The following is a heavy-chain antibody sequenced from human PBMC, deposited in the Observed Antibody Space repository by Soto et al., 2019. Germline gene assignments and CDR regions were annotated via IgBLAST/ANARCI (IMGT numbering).Heavy chain of an antibody. V-gene: IGHV3-23*01. Sequence: GGSLRLSCGACGFTFSNYAMSWVRQAPGKGLEWVSGISGSGGSTYYADSVKGRFTISRDNSKNTLYLYMNSLRAEDTAVYYCAKGLEVWPLHDAFDIWGQGTMVTVS. CDR1: GFTFSNYA. CDR2: ISGSGGST. CDR3: AKGLEVWPLHDAFDI. J-gene: IGHJ3*02. D-gene: IGHD1-20*01.